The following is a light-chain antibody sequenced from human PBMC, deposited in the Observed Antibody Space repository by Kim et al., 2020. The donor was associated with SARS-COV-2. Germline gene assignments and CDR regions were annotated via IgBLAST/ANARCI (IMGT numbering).Light chain of an antibody. Sequence: ALGPTVRITCQGGSLRSYYASWYQQTPGQAPVLVIYGKNNRPSGIPDRFSGSSSGNTASLTITGAQAEDEADYYWNSRDSSGNHLEFGGGTQLTVL. CDR2: GKN. CDR3: NSRDSSGNHLE. CDR1: SLRSYY. J-gene: IGLJ3*02. V-gene: IGLV3-19*01.